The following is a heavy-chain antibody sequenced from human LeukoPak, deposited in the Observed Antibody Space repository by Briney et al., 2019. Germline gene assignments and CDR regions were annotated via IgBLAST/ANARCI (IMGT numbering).Heavy chain of an antibody. D-gene: IGHD6-13*01. CDR3: AREAWGSSRSDY. V-gene: IGHV1-3*01. J-gene: IGHJ4*02. Sequence: ASVKVSCKASGGTFSSYAISWVRQAPGQSLEWMGWINAGNGNTKYSQKFQGRVTITRDTSASTVYMELGSLRSEDTAVYYCAREAWGSSRSDYWGQGTLVTVSP. CDR2: INAGNGNT. CDR1: GGTFSSYA.